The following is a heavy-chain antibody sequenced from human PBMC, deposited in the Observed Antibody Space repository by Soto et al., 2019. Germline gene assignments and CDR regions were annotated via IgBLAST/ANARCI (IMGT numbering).Heavy chain of an antibody. CDR1: GFTFSNAW. CDR2: IKSKTDGGTT. V-gene: IGHV3-15*01. Sequence: EVQLVESGGGLVKPGGSLRLSCAASGFTFSNAWMSWVRQAPGKGLEWVGRIKSKTDGGTTDYAAPVKGRFTISRDDSKNTLYLQMNSLKTEDTAVYYCTTVLFYDFWSGYYLRTAFDIWGQGTMVTVSS. J-gene: IGHJ3*02. D-gene: IGHD3-3*01. CDR3: TTVLFYDFWSGYYLRTAFDI.